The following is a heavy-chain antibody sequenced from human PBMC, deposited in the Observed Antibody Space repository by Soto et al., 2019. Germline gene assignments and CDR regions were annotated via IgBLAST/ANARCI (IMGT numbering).Heavy chain of an antibody. Sequence: PSETLSLTCSVSGGSVSNYYWSWVRQPPGKRLEWIGYIYYTGTHDYNPSLRGRATISVDTSKNQFSLKLSSVTAADTAVYYCARERTGYSYGYKGYNWFDPWGQGTLVTVSS. CDR1: GGSVSNYY. CDR3: ARERTGYSYGYKGYNWFDP. CDR2: IYYTGTH. D-gene: IGHD5-18*01. V-gene: IGHV4-59*02. J-gene: IGHJ5*02.